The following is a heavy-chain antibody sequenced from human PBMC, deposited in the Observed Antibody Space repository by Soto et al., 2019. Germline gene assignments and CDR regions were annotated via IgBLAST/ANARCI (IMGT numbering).Heavy chain of an antibody. CDR3: ATDKGDSFGYGSY. J-gene: IGHJ4*02. CDR1: GFTFSHSA. CDR2: IVVGSGNT. D-gene: IGHD5-18*01. Sequence: GASVKVSFKASGFTFSHSAVQWVRQARGQRLEWIGWIVVGSGNTNYAQKFQERVTITRDMSTTTAYMELSSLRSEDTAVYYCATDKGDSFGYGSYWGQGTLVTVSS. V-gene: IGHV1-58*01.